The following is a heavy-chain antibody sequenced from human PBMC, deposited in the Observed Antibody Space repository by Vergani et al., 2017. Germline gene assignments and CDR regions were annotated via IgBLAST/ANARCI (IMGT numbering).Heavy chain of an antibody. Sequence: QVQLQQSGPGLVKPSPPLSLPSPLSPDPLSPFPPPSHCITQSPSSALRSLGRTYYRAKGYNDYAVSVKSRITINPDTSKNQFSLQLNSVTPEDTAVYYCARGVVPAGVDWFDPWGQGTLVTGSS. D-gene: IGHD2-2*01. V-gene: IGHV6-1*01. CDR3: ARGVVPAGVDWFDP. J-gene: IGHJ5*02. CDR2: TYYRAKGYN. CDR1: PDPLSPFPPP.